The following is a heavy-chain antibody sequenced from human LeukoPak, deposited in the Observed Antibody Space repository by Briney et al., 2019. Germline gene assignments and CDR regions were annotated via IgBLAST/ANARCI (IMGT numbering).Heavy chain of an antibody. CDR3: ARNSTVVTLDY. V-gene: IGHV5-51*01. Sequence: GESLKISCKGSGYTFTTYWIAWVRQMPGKGLEWMGIIYPGDSDTRYSPSFQGQVTISADKSISTAYLQWSSLKASDTAMYYCARNSTVVTLDYWGQGTLVTVSS. CDR1: GYTFTTYW. J-gene: IGHJ4*02. CDR2: IYPGDSDT. D-gene: IGHD4-23*01.